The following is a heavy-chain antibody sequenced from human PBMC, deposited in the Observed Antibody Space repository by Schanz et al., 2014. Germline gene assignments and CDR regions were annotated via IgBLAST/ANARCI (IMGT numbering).Heavy chain of an antibody. CDR3: ARARSWPDY. V-gene: IGHV3-23*01. J-gene: IGHJ4*02. Sequence: EVQLLESGGTVVQPGGSLRVSCAASGFVFRTFAMYWVRQAPGKGLEWVSALTGSGTTTYYADSVKGRFTISRDSSKNTLYLQMNSLRAEDTAVYYCARARSWPDYWGQGTLVTVSS. CDR1: GFVFRTFA. D-gene: IGHD6-13*01. CDR2: LTGSGTTT.